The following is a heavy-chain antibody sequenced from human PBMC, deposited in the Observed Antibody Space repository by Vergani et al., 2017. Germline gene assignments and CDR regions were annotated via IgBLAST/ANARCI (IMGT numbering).Heavy chain of an antibody. Sequence: QVRLVESGGGVVQPGRSLRLSCAASGFSFTSYGMHWVRQAPGKGLEWVALISNDGRHTYYADSVRGRFSISRDNSKNTLYLQMNSLRTEDTANYYCRGEMDVWGKGTTVTVSS. V-gene: IGHV3-30*03. CDR1: GFSFTSYG. J-gene: IGHJ6*04. CDR2: ISNDGRHT. CDR3: RGEMDV.